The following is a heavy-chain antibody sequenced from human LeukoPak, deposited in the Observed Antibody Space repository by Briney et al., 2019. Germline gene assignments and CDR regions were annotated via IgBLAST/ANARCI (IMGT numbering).Heavy chain of an antibody. V-gene: IGHV5-51*01. CDR3: ARHGRPKSQWLRFGLDY. D-gene: IGHD5-12*01. J-gene: IGHJ4*02. CDR2: IYPGNSDT. Sequence: GESLKISCKGSGYSFTSYWIGWVRQMPGKGLEWMGIIYPGNSDTRYSPSFQGQVTISADKSISTAYLQWSSLKASDTAMYYCARHGRPKSQWLRFGLDYWGQGTLVTVSS. CDR1: GYSFTSYW.